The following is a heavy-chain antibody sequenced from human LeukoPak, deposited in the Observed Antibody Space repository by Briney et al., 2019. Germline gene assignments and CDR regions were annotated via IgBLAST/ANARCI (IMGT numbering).Heavy chain of an antibody. V-gene: IGHV4-39*07. D-gene: IGHD6-13*01. CDR3: ARDSGQQLVYSPFDY. Sequence: SETLSLTCTVSGDSISSSSYYWGWIRQPPGKGLEWIGSIYYSGSTYYNPSLKSRVTISVDTSKNQFSLKLSSVTAANTAVYYCARDSGQQLVYSPFDYWGQGTLVTVSS. CDR2: IYYSGST. CDR1: GDSISSSSYY. J-gene: IGHJ4*02.